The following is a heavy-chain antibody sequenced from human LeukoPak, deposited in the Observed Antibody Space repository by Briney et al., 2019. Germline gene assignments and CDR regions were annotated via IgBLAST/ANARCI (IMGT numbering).Heavy chain of an antibody. CDR3: ARSTFGSGSYGFDY. Sequence: GGSLRLSCAASGFTFSSYWMSWVRQAPGKGLEWVANIKQDGSEKYYVDSVKGRFTISRDNAKNSLYLQMNSPRAEDTAVYYCARSTFGSGSYGFDYWGQGTLVTVSS. J-gene: IGHJ4*02. V-gene: IGHV3-7*01. CDR1: GFTFSSYW. D-gene: IGHD3-10*01. CDR2: IKQDGSEK.